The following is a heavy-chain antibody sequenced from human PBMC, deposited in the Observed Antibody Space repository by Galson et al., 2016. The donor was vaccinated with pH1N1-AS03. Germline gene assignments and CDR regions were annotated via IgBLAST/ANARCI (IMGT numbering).Heavy chain of an antibody. D-gene: IGHD3-3*01. V-gene: IGHV3-9*01. CDR3: AKDKSPGVAATEVYWFES. J-gene: IGHJ5*01. CDR1: GFAFDDYA. CDR2: ISWNSGRM. Sequence: SLRLSCAASGFAFDDYAVHWVRQRPGKGLEWVAGISWNSGRMGYADFVKGRFIISRDNAKNSVYLQMSSLRAEDTAVYYCAKDKSPGVAATEVYWFESWGQGALVTVSS.